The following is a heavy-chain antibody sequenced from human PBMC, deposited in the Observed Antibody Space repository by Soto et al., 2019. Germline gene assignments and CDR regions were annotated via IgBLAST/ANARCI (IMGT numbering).Heavy chain of an antibody. Sequence: PSQTLSLTCAISGDSVSSNRAAWNWIRQSPSRGLEWLGRTYKRSMWYNDYAVSVKSRITIDPDTSKNQFSLQLNSVTPEDTAVHYCARDPISYNWSYALGHYYYYGMDVWGQGTTVTPSS. CDR1: GDSVSSNRAA. J-gene: IGHJ6*02. V-gene: IGHV6-1*01. CDR2: TYKRSMWYN. D-gene: IGHD1-7*01. CDR3: ARDPISYNWSYALGHYYYYGMDV.